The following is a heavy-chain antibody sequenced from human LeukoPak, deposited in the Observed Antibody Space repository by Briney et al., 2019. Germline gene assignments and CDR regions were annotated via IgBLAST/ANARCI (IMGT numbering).Heavy chain of an antibody. V-gene: IGHV3-48*04. CDR2: ISSSSSTI. D-gene: IGHD2-2*02. J-gene: IGHJ3*02. CDR1: GFTFSSYS. Sequence: GGSLRLSCAASGFTFSSYSMNWVRQAPGKGLEWVSYISSSSSTIYYADSVKGRFTISRDNAKNSLYLQMNSLRAEDTAVYYCARDRWDPAAILGAFDIWGQGTMVTVSS. CDR3: ARDRWDPAAILGAFDI.